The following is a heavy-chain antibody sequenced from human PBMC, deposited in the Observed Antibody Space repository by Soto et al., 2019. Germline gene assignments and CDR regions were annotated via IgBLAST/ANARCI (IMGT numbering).Heavy chain of an antibody. CDR1: GGSISSYY. J-gene: IGHJ6*03. CDR2: IYYSGST. D-gene: IGHD2-2*01. Sequence: SETLSLTCTVSGGSISSYYWSWIRQPPGKGLEWIGYIYYSGSTNYNPSLKSRVTISVETSKHQFSLKLSSVTAADTAVYYCARQDYAVPAAMRGRDNYYYYYYMDVWGKGTTVTVSS. CDR3: ARQDYAVPAAMRGRDNYYYYYYMDV. V-gene: IGHV4-59*08.